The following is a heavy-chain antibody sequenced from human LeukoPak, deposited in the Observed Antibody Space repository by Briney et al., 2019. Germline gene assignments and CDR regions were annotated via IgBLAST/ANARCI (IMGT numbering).Heavy chain of an antibody. J-gene: IGHJ6*03. V-gene: IGHV1-8*01. CDR3: ARAISAWSYFYYMDV. D-gene: IGHD6-19*01. CDR1: GYTFTTYD. Sequence: ASVKVSCKASGYTFTTYDINWVRQATGQGLEWMGWMNPNSGNTGYTQKFQGRVTMTRNTSISTAYMELSSLRSDDTAVYYCARAISAWSYFYYMDVWGKGTTVTVSS. CDR2: MNPNSGNT.